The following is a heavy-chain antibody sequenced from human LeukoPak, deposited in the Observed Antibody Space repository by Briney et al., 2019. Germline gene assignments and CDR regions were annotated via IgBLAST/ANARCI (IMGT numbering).Heavy chain of an antibody. D-gene: IGHD3-10*01. CDR1: GFTFSSYA. Sequence: GGSLRLSCAASGFTFSSYAMSWVRQAPGKGLEWVSVIYSGGSTYYADSVKGRFTISRDNSKNTLYLQMNSLRAEDTAVYYCARDLIYYGSGSPYYFDYWGQGTLVTVSS. CDR2: IYSGGST. CDR3: ARDLIYYGSGSPYYFDY. V-gene: IGHV3-66*01. J-gene: IGHJ4*02.